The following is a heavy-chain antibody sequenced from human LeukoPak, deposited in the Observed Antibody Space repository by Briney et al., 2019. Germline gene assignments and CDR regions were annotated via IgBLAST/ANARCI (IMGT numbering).Heavy chain of an antibody. V-gene: IGHV3-48*03. D-gene: IGHD5-12*01. J-gene: IGHJ4*02. Sequence: GGSLRLSCAASGFTFSNYEINWVRQAPGRGLEWISYISGSGTSIYHANSVKGRFTVSRDNAKNSLYLQMNSLRAEDTALYYCAKAIVATINADFDYWGQGTLVTVSS. CDR2: ISGSGTSI. CDR1: GFTFSNYE. CDR3: AKAIVATINADFDY.